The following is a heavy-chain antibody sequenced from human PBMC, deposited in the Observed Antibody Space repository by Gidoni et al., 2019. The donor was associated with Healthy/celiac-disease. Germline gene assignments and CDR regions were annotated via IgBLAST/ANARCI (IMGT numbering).Heavy chain of an antibody. V-gene: IGHV3-9*01. Sequence: EVQLVESGGGLVQPGRALRLSCAPTGFTFDEYAMHWVRQAPGKGLELVSGISWSSGSIDYADSVKGRFTISRDNAKNSLYLQMNSLRAEDTALYYCAKDRRYSSSSGAFDPWGQGTLVTVSS. CDR2: ISWSSGSI. J-gene: IGHJ5*02. D-gene: IGHD6-6*01. CDR1: GFTFDEYA. CDR3: AKDRRYSSSSGAFDP.